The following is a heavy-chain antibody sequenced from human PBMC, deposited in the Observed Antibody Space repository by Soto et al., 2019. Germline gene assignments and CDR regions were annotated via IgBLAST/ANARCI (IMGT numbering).Heavy chain of an antibody. V-gene: IGHV4-30-2*01. Sequence: QLQLQESGSGLVKPSQTLSLTCAVSCCSISSCGYSWSWIRQPPGKGLEWIGYSYHSGSTYYSPYLKSRVTISVDRYKNQFSLKMSSVTAADTAVYYCARVPDRWGQGTLVTVSS. D-gene: IGHD2-2*01. CDR2: SYHSGST. J-gene: IGHJ5*02. CDR3: ARVPDR. CDR1: CCSISSCGYS.